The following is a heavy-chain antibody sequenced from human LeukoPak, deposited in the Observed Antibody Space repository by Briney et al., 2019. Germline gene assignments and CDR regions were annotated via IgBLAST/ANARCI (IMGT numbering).Heavy chain of an antibody. CDR3: ATPHDYGDYGSLAFDI. Sequence: PSETLSLTCAVYGGSFSGYYWSWIRQPPGKGLEWIGEINHSGSTNYNPSLKSRVTISVDTSKNQFSLKLSSMTAADTAVYYCATPHDYGDYGSLAFDIWGQGTMVTVSS. D-gene: IGHD4-17*01. J-gene: IGHJ3*02. CDR1: GGSFSGYY. V-gene: IGHV4-34*01. CDR2: INHSGST.